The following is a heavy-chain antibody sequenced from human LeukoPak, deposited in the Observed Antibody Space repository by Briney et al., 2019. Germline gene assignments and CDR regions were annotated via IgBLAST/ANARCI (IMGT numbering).Heavy chain of an antibody. CDR2: IKSKTDGGTI. D-gene: IGHD3-22*01. V-gene: IGHV3-15*01. J-gene: IGHJ1*01. CDR3: TTDLSELDDSGYYAKYFHH. Sequence: GGSLRLSCAASGFTFTSYAMSWVRQAPGKGLEWVGRIKSKTDGGTIDYAAPVKGRFTISRDDSKDTLFLQMNSLKTEDTAVYYCTTDLSELDDSGYYAKYFHHWGQGTLVSVSS. CDR1: GFTFTSYA.